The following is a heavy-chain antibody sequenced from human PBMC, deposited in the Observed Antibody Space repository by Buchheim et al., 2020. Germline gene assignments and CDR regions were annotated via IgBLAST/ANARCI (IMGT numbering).Heavy chain of an antibody. D-gene: IGHD4/OR15-4a*01. J-gene: IGHJ4*02. V-gene: IGHV3-23*01. CDR3: AKDSPVLTL. CDR2: IDVSGGGT. CDR1: GFTFTNHA. Sequence: EVQLLESGGGLIQPGGSLRLSCAASGFTFTNHAMSWVRQSPGKGLEWVSAIDVSGGGTYYEDSVKGRFPISSDNSKNTLYLQMNSLGAEDTAIYFCAKDSPVLTLWGQGTL.